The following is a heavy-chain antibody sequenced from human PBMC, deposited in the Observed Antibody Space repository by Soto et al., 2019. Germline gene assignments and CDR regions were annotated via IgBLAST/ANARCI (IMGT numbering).Heavy chain of an antibody. V-gene: IGHV3-23*01. Sequence: EVQLLESGGGLVQPGGSLRLSCAASGFSFSSYAMTWVRQAPGKGLEWVSTISGSGGSTYYADSVKGRFTISRDNSKNTLTLQMNGLRAEDTAEYYCAKRGGEAGAVDYWGQGTLVTVSS. D-gene: IGHD6-19*01. CDR3: AKRGGEAGAVDY. CDR1: GFSFSSYA. J-gene: IGHJ4*02. CDR2: ISGSGGST.